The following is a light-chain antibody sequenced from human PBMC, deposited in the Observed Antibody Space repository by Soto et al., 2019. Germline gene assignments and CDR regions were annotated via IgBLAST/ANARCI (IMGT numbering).Light chain of an antibody. J-gene: IGKJ1*01. CDR2: AAS. CDR1: QSISSY. CDR3: QQSYSNTRT. Sequence: DIQMTQSPSSLSASVGDRVTITCRASQSISSYLNWYQQKKGKAPKLLIYAASSLQSGVPSRFSGSGSGTDFTLTISSMQTEDFATYYCQQSYSNTRTFGQGTKVDIK. V-gene: IGKV1-39*01.